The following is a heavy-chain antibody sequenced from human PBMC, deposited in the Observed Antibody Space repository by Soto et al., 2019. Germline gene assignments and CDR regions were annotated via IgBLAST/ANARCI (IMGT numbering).Heavy chain of an antibody. CDR1: GFTFSSYG. J-gene: IGHJ4*02. Sequence: QVQLVESGGGVVQPGRSLRLSCAASGFTFSSYGMHWVRQAPGKGLEWVAVISYDGSNKYYADSVKGRFTISRDNSKNTLYLQMNSLRAEDTAVYYCAKDLLFLEWLLYLDYWGQGTLVTVSS. CDR2: ISYDGSNK. CDR3: AKDLLFLEWLLYLDY. V-gene: IGHV3-30*18. D-gene: IGHD3-3*01.